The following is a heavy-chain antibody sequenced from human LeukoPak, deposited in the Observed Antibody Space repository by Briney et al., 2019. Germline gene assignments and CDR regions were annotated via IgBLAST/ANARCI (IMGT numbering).Heavy chain of an antibody. Sequence: QPGGPLRLSCAVSGFTFSTYAMNWVRQAPGKGLEWVSVISGSGGSTYYADSVKGRFTISRDNSKNTLYLQMNSLTVEDTAVYYCAKGTTGMAPRGYFDDWGQGTLVTVSS. J-gene: IGHJ4*02. V-gene: IGHV3-23*01. CDR3: AKGTTGMAPRGYFDD. CDR2: ISGSGGST. D-gene: IGHD5-18*01. CDR1: GFTFSTYA.